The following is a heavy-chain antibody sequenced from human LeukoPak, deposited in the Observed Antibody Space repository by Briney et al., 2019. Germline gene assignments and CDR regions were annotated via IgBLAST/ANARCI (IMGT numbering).Heavy chain of an antibody. Sequence: ATVKVSCKASGYTFTSYYMHWVRQAPGQGLEWMGIINPSGGSTSYAQKFQGRVTMTRDMSTSTVYMELSSLRSEDTAVYYCARAVEKLLYYSDYWGQGTLVTVSS. CDR2: INPSGGST. D-gene: IGHD2/OR15-2a*01. CDR1: GYTFTSYY. CDR3: ARAVEKLLYYSDY. V-gene: IGHV1-46*01. J-gene: IGHJ4*02.